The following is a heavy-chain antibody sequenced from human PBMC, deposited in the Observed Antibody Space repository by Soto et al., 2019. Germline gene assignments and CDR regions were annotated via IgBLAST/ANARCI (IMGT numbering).Heavy chain of an antibody. CDR2: ISGSGGTT. CDR1: GFMFSTYA. V-gene: IGHV3-23*01. Sequence: GGSLRLSCAASGFMFSTYAMSWVRQAPGKGLEWVSAISGSGGTTFYADSVKGRFTISRDNSKNTLYLQMNSLRAEDTAVYYCAKRKWELPNHDDAFDIWGQGTMVTVSS. CDR3: AKRKWELPNHDDAFDI. J-gene: IGHJ3*02. D-gene: IGHD1-26*01.